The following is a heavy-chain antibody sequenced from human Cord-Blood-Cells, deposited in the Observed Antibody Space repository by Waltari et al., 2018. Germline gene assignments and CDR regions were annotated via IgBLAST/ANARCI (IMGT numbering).Heavy chain of an antibody. CDR1: GYTFTGYY. J-gene: IGHJ3*02. D-gene: IGHD2-2*01. V-gene: IGHV1-2*02. CDR2: INPNSGGT. CDR3: ARVSDGDCSSTSCYAFDI. Sequence: QVQLVQSGAEVKKPGASVKVSCKASGYTFTGYYMHWLRQAPGQGLEWMGWINPNSGGTNYAQKFQGRVTMTRDTSISTAYMELSRLRSDDTAVYYCARVSDGDCSSTSCYAFDIWGQGTMVTVSS.